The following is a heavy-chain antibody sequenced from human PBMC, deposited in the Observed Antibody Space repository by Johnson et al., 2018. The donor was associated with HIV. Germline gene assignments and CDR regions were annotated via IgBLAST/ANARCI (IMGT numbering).Heavy chain of an antibody. J-gene: IGHJ3*02. V-gene: IGHV3-11*04. CDR2: ISSSGGTI. D-gene: IGHD7-27*01. CDR3: ARSRGNWGGWALDI. CDR1: GFTVSTNY. Sequence: QEQLVESGGGLIQPGGSLRLSCAASGFTVSTNYMTWVRQAPGKGLEWVSYISSSGGTIYYADSVKGRFSISRDNAKNSLYLQMNSLRAEDTAVYYCARSRGNWGGWALDIWGQGTMVTVSS.